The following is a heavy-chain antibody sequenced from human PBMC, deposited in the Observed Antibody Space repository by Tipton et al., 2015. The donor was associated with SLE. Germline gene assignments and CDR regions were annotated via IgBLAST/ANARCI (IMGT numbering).Heavy chain of an antibody. V-gene: IGHV1-69*01. J-gene: IGHJ4*02. D-gene: IGHD3-16*01. CDR1: GGTFSTYA. CDR2: IIPIFGTA. CDR3: ARETGEEGFDY. Sequence: QVQLVQSGAVVKKPGSSVTVSCKASGGTFSTYAINWVRQAPGQGLEWMGGIIPIFGTANYAQKFQGRVTITTDESTSTAYMELSSLRSEDTAVYYCARETGEEGFDYWGQGTLVAVSS.